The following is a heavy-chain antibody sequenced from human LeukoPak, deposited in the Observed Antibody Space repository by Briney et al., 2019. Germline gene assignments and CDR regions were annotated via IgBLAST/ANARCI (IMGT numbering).Heavy chain of an antibody. V-gene: IGHV4-4*09. D-gene: IGHD3-3*01. CDR3: ARSGYPYYFDY. CDR2: INTSGGT. J-gene: IGHJ4*02. CDR1: GASIRSYQ. Sequence: SETLSLTCTVSGASIRSYQWSWIRQPPGKGLEWIGHINTSGGTNYNPSLKSRITFSVDTSRDQFSLQLNSVTAADTAVYYCARSGYPYYFDYWGQGTLVTVSS.